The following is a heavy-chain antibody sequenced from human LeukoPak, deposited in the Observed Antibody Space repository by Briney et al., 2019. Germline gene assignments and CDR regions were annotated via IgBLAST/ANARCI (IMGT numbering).Heavy chain of an antibody. CDR1: GFTFYMYA. CDR2: MCGTAGCT. CDR3: AKDRPNFHENSGHYYRRDGDS. J-gene: IGHJ5*01. Sequence: GGSLRLSCQASGFTFYMYAMSWVRQAPGKGLGWVASMCGTAGCTFYPDSVEGRFTISRDNSKNVLYLRMNSLTAGDTAIYYCAKDRPNFHENSGHYYRRDGDSWGQGTLVTVSS. V-gene: IGHV3-23*01. D-gene: IGHD3-22*01.